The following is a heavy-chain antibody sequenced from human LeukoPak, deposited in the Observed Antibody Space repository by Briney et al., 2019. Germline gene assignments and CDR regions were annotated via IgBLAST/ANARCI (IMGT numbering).Heavy chain of an antibody. D-gene: IGHD2-2*02. J-gene: IGHJ4*02. CDR3: AKGYCSSTSCYIDY. Sequence: GWSLRLSCAASGFTFDDYAMRWVRQAPGKGLEWVSGINWSSGDIDYADSVTGRFTISRDNAKNSLYLQMNSLRAEDMALYYCAKGYCSSTSCYIDYWGQGTLVTVSS. V-gene: IGHV3-9*03. CDR1: GFTFDDYA. CDR2: INWSSGDI.